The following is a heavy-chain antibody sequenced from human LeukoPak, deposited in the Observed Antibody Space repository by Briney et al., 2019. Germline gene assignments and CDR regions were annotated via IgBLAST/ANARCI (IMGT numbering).Heavy chain of an antibody. CDR1: GGSISSYY. D-gene: IGHD3-22*01. CDR2: IYYSGST. CDR3: ARQIGYYYGMDV. V-gene: IGHV4-59*08. Sequence: SETLSLTCTVSGGSISSYYWSWIRQAPGKGLEWIGYIYYSGSTNYNPSLKSRVTISVDTSKKQFSLKLSSVTAADTAVYYCARQIGYYYGMDVWGQGTTVTVSS. J-gene: IGHJ6*02.